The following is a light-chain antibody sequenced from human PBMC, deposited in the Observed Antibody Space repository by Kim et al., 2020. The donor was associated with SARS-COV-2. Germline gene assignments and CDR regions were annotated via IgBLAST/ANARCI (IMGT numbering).Light chain of an antibody. V-gene: IGLV3-1*01. Sequence: SPGQTASVTCSGDKLGDKYVCWYQQKPGQSPVRVIYEDSRRPSGIPERFLGSNSGNTATLTISGTQAMDEADYYCQAWDSSTGVFGGGTQLTVL. CDR1: KLGDKY. J-gene: IGLJ3*02. CDR2: EDS. CDR3: QAWDSSTGV.